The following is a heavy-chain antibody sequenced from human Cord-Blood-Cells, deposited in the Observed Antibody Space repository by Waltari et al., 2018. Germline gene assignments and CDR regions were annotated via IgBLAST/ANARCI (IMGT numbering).Heavy chain of an antibody. Sequence: EVQLLESGGGLVQPGGSLRLSCAASGFTFSSYAMSWVRQAPGRGLEWVSAISGSGGSTYYADSVQGRFTISRDNSKNPLYLQMNSLRAEDTAVYYCASPFGPFDYWGQGTLVTVSS. CDR2: ISGSGGST. V-gene: IGHV3-23*01. CDR1: GFTFSSYA. J-gene: IGHJ4*02. D-gene: IGHD3-10*01. CDR3: ASPFGPFDY.